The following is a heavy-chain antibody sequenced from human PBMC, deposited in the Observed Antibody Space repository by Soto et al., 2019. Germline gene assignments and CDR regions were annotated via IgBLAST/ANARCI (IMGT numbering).Heavy chain of an antibody. J-gene: IGHJ6*02. CDR2: ISYDGSNK. CDR3: ARDTRYYYDMDV. V-gene: IGHV3-30-3*01. D-gene: IGHD1-26*01. Sequence: QVQLVESGGGVVQPGRSLRLSCAASEFIFSSYAMHWVRQAPGKGLEWVTVISYDGSNKYYADSVKGRFTISRDNSNNTLYLQMNSLRAEDTPVYYCARDTRYYYDMDVWGQGTTVTVSS. CDR1: EFIFSSYA.